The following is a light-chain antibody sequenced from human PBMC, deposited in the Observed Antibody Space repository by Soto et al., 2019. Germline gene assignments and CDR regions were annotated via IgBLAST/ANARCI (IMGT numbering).Light chain of an antibody. CDR1: QAVSNTY. CDR2: GAS. CDR3: HQYGDSPYT. Sequence: EIVLTQSPGTLSLSPGERATLSCRAGQAVSNTYLAWYQQKPGQAPRLLIYGASSRATGIPDRFGGSVYGTDFTLTISRLEPEDFAVYYCHQYGDSPYTFGQGTKLEIK. J-gene: IGKJ2*01. V-gene: IGKV3-20*01.